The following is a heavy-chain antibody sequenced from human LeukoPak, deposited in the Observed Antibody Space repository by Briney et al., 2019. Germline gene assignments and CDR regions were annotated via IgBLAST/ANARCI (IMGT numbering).Heavy chain of an antibody. D-gene: IGHD3-22*01. V-gene: IGHV3-23*01. Sequence: GGSLRLSCAASGFTFRNYAMTWVRQTPGKGLEWVSVINNSGDDTKDAESVKGRFTTSRDNSKNTLYLQMNSLRAEDTAVYYCARDPPHRFTMIEKDSWGQGILVTVSS. J-gene: IGHJ4*02. CDR3: ARDPPHRFTMIEKDS. CDR1: GFTFRNYA. CDR2: INNSGDDT.